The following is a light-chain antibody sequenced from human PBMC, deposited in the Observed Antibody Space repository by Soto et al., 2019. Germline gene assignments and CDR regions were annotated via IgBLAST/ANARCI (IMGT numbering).Light chain of an antibody. J-gene: IGKJ2*01. CDR3: QHYNIYPYT. Sequence: DIQMTQSPSTLSASVGDRVTITCRASQTISSWLAWYQQKPGKVPKLLIYKASSLESGVPSRFSGSGSGTEFTLTISSVQPDDFATYYCQHYNIYPYTFGQGTKLEIK. CDR2: KAS. V-gene: IGKV1-5*03. CDR1: QTISSW.